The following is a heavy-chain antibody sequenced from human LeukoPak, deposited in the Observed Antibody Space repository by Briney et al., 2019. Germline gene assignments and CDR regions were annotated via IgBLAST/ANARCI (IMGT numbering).Heavy chain of an antibody. V-gene: IGHV1-2*02. CDR3: ARGPPLDPITSDYYGMDV. Sequence: ASVKVSCKASGYTFTGYYMHWVRRAPGQGLEWMGWINPNSGGTNYAQKFQGRVTMTRDTSISTAYMELSRLRSDDTAVYYCARGPPLDPITSDYYGMDVWGQGTTVTVSS. CDR2: INPNSGGT. CDR1: GYTFTGYY. J-gene: IGHJ6*02. D-gene: IGHD1-14*01.